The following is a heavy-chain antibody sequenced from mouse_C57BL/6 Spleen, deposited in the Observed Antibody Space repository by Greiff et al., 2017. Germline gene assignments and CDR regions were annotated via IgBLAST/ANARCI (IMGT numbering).Heavy chain of an antibody. Sequence: QVQLQQSGAELVRPGASVTLSCKASGYTFTDYEMHWVKQTPVHGLEWIGAIDPETGGTAYNQKFKGKAILTADKSSSTAYMELRSLTSEDSAVYYCTKPPYGSFAYWGQGTLVTVSA. CDR1: GYTFTDYE. J-gene: IGHJ3*01. CDR2: IDPETGGT. CDR3: TKPPYGSFAY. V-gene: IGHV1-15*01. D-gene: IGHD1-1*02.